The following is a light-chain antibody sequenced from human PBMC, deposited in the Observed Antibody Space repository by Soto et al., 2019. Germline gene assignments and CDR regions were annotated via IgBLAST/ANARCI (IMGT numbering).Light chain of an antibody. CDR2: DAS. V-gene: IGKV1-33*01. CDR3: QQYDNALYT. CDR1: QDINNY. Sequence: DIQMTQSPSSLSASIGDRVTITCQASQDINNYLNWYQQKPGKAPKILIYDASDLETVVPSRFSGSGSGTDFIFHLSLLQPEDIATYFCQQYDNALYTFGQGSKLEI. J-gene: IGKJ2*01.